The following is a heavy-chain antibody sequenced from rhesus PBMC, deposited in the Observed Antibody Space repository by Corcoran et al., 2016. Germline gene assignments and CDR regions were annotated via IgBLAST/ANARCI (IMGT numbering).Heavy chain of an antibody. CDR1: GFSLSTSGLG. J-gene: IGHJ4*01. CDR3: ARRRAAGVHDY. CDR2: IYWDDDK. D-gene: IGHD6-13*01. V-gene: IGHV2-1*01. Sequence: QVTLKESGPALVKPTQTLTLTCTFSGFSLSTSGLGVGWLRQPPGKTLEWLAHIYWDDDKRYRPSLKSRLTISKDTSKNQVVLTMTNMDPVDTATYYCARRRAAGVHDYWGQGVLVTVSS.